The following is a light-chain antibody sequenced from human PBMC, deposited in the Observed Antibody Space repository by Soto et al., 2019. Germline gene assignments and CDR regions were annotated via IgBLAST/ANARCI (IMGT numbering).Light chain of an antibody. CDR2: EVS. CDR1: SSDVGGYNY. Sequence: QSALTQPPSASGSPGQSVTISCTGTSSDVGGYNYVSWYQPHPGKAPKLMIYEVSQRPLGVPDRFSDSKSGNTASLTVAGPQAEYEAYYYCIAYAGSNNWNFGTGTKLTVL. V-gene: IGLV2-8*01. CDR3: IAYAGSNNWN. J-gene: IGLJ1*01.